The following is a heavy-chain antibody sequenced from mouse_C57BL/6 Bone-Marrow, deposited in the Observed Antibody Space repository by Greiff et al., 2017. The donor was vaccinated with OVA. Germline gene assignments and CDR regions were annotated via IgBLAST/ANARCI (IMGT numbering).Heavy chain of an antibody. CDR3: ARDNPLLYYFDY. V-gene: IGHV3-6*01. CDR1: GYSITSGYY. Sequence: DVKLVESGPGLVKPSQSLSLTCSVTGYSITSGYYWNWIRQFPGNKLEWMGYISYDGSNNYNPSLKNRISITRDTSKNQFFLKLNSVTTEDTATYYCARDNPLLYYFDYWGQGTTLTVSS. CDR2: ISYDGSN. J-gene: IGHJ2*01.